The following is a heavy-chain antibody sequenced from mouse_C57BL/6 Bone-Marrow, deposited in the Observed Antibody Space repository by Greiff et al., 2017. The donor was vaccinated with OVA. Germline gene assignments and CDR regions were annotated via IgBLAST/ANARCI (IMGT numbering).Heavy chain of an antibody. D-gene: IGHD2-1*01. J-gene: IGHJ3*01. CDR3: ASYGNYVFAY. V-gene: IGHV5-4*01. CDR2: ISDGGSYT. Sequence: EVQLVESGGGLVKPGGSLKLSCAASGFTFSSYAMSWVRQTPEKRLEWVATISDGGSYTYYPDNVKGRFTISRDNAKNNLYLQMSHLKSEDTAMYYCASYGNYVFAYWGQGTLVTVSA. CDR1: GFTFSSYA.